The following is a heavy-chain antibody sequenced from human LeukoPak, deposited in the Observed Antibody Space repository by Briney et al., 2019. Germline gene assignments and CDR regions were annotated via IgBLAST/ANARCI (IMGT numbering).Heavy chain of an antibody. CDR2: MNPNSGNT. V-gene: IGHV1-8*01. CDR1: GYTFTSYD. Sequence: ASVKVSCKASGYTFTSYDINWVRQATGQGLEWMGWMNPNSGNTGYAQKFQGRGTMTRNTSISTAYMELSSLRSEDTAVYYCAKSVSWVVTDYFDCWGQGTLVTVSS. D-gene: IGHD2-21*02. CDR3: AKSVSWVVTDYFDC. J-gene: IGHJ4*02.